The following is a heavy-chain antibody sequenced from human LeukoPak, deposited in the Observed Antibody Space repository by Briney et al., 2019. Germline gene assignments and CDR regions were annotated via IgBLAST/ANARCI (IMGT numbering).Heavy chain of an antibody. D-gene: IGHD6-13*01. Sequence: GRSLRLSCAASGFTFSSYAMHRVRQAPGKGLEWVAVISYDGSNEYYADSVKGRFTISRDNSKNTLYLQMNSLRAEDTGVYFCAKDRETTASGTFDFRGQGTLVTVSS. CDR1: GFTFSSYA. CDR2: ISYDGSNE. J-gene: IGHJ4*02. V-gene: IGHV3-30-3*01. CDR3: AKDRETTASGTFDF.